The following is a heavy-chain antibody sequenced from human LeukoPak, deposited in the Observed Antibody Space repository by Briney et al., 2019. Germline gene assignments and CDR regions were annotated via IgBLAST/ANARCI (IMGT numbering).Heavy chain of an antibody. Sequence: PGGSLRLSCAAPGITFSSYAMTWVRQGPGKGLECVSAISGSGVNTYYADSVKGRFTISRDNSKNTVYLQMNSLRAEDTAVFYCARSRYSNSWLFDYWGQGTLVTVSS. CDR2: ISGSGVNT. CDR1: GITFSSYA. CDR3: ARSRYSNSWLFDY. V-gene: IGHV3-23*01. J-gene: IGHJ4*02. D-gene: IGHD6-13*01.